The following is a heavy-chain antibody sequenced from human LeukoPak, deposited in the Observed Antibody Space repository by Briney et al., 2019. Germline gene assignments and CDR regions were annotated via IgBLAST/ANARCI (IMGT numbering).Heavy chain of an antibody. V-gene: IGHV1-8*03. CDR1: GYTFTSYD. CDR3: ARVSRRVLRFLEWPNAVYYFDY. Sequence: GASVKVPCKASGYTFTSYDINWVRQATGQGLEWMGWMNPNSGNTGYAQKFQGRVTITRNTSISTAYMELSSLRSEDTAVYYCARVSRRVLRFLEWPNAVYYFDYWGQGTLVTVSS. CDR2: MNPNSGNT. D-gene: IGHD3-3*01. J-gene: IGHJ4*02.